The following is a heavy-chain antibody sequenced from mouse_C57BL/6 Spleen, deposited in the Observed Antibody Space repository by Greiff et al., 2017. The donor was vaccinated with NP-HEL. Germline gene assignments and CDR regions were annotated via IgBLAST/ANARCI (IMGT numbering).Heavy chain of an antibody. V-gene: IGHV1-82*01. CDR3: ARSLYNYGSSSYYAMDY. CDR1: GYAFSSSW. D-gene: IGHD1-1*01. Sequence: VQLQQSGPELVKPGASVKISCKASGYAFSSSWMNWVKQRPGKGLEWIGRIYPGDGDTNYNGKFKGKATLTADKSSSTAYMQLSSLTSEDSAVYFCARSLYNYGSSSYYAMDYWGQGTSVTVSS. CDR2: IYPGDGDT. J-gene: IGHJ4*01.